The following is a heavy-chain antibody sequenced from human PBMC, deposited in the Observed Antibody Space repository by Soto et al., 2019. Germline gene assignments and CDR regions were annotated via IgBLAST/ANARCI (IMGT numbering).Heavy chain of an antibody. Sequence: PXGSLWLSCVASGVTFSNYGMHWVRQAPGKGLEWVAGIDYNEINQYYIDPVKGRFTISRDQSKNTLYLQMNSLRAEDTAVYYCARDFCPVPTCYDLWGQRVLVTVSS. J-gene: IGHJ4*01. CDR3: ARDFCPVPTCYDL. CDR2: IDYNEINQ. D-gene: IGHD2-2*01. CDR1: GVTFSNYG. V-gene: IGHV3-33*01.